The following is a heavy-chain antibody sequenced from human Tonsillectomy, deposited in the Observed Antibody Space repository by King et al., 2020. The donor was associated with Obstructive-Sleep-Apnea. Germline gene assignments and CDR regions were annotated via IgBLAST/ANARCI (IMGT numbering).Heavy chain of an antibody. CDR1: GGSISSSSYY. Sequence: QLQESGPGLVKPSETLSLTCTVSGGSISSSSYYWGWIRQPPGKGLEWIGSIYYTGSTYYNPSLKSRVTISVDTSKNQFSLKLSSVTAADTAMYYCARGGIVVVPGASMWENWFDPWGQGTLVTVSS. V-gene: IGHV4-39*07. CDR2: IYYTGST. D-gene: IGHD2-2*01. CDR3: ARGGIVVVPGASMWENWFDP. J-gene: IGHJ5*02.